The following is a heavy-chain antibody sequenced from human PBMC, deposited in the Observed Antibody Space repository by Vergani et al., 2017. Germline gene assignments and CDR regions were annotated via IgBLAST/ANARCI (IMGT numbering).Heavy chain of an antibody. V-gene: IGHV4-61*10. J-gene: IGHJ5*02. CDR1: GGSISSGSYY. CDR2: IHYSENT. Sequence: QLQLRESGPGLVKPSETLSLTCTVSGGSISSGSYYWSWIRQPAGKGLEWIGSIHYSENTNYNPSLKTRVTISVDTSKNQFSLTLTSVTAADTAVYYCASDTHSGQRADRWGQGILVTVTS. D-gene: IGHD6-19*01. CDR3: ASDTHSGQRADR.